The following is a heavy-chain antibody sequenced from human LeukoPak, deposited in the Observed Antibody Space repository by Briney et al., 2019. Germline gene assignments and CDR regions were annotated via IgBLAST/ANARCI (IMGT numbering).Heavy chain of an antibody. D-gene: IGHD5-12*01. CDR2: ISSSSSYI. J-gene: IGHJ4*02. CDR3: ARVLDKYGGYGFDY. CDR1: GFTFSSYS. Sequence: PGGSLRLSCAASGFTFSSYSMNWVRQAPGKGLEWVSSISSSSSYIYYADSVKGRFTISRDNAKNSLYLQMNSLRAEDTAVYYCARVLDKYGGYGFDYWGQGTLVTVSS. V-gene: IGHV3-21*01.